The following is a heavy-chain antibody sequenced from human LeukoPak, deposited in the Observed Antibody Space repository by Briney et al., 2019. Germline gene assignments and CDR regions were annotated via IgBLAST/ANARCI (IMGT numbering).Heavy chain of an antibody. CDR2: INKDGSEK. D-gene: IGHD2-15*01. CDR3: ARRYCSGGSCYSVDY. Sequence: PGGSLRLSCVASGFTFSSYWMSWVRQALGKGLEWVANINKDGSEKYYLDSVKGRFTISRDNAMDSLYLQMNSLRAEDTAVYYCARRYCSGGSCYSVDYWGQGTLVTVSS. CDR1: GFTFSSYW. J-gene: IGHJ4*02. V-gene: IGHV3-7*01.